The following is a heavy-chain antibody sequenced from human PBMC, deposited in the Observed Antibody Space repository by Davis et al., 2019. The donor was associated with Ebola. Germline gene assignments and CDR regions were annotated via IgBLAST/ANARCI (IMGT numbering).Heavy chain of an antibody. CDR1: GGTFSSYA. D-gene: IGHD5-18*01. J-gene: IGHJ4*02. V-gene: IGHV1-69*13. CDR3: ARGDTAMVTV. Sequence: AASVKVSRKASGGTFSSYAISWVRQAPGQGLEWMGGIIPIFVTSNYAQKFQGRVTITADESTSTAYMELSSLRSDDTAVYYCARGDTAMVTVWGQGTLVTVSS. CDR2: IIPIFVTS.